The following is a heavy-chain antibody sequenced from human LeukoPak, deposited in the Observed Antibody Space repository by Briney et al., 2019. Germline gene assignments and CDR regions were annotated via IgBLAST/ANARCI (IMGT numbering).Heavy chain of an antibody. V-gene: IGHV4-59*01. J-gene: IGHJ4*02. CDR2: VYYSGST. CDR1: GGSISSYY. Sequence: SETLSLTCTVSGGSISSYYWSWIRQPPGKGLEWIGYVYYSGSTNYNPSLKSRVTISVDTSKTQFSLKLSSVTAADTAVYYCARQHWGFWGGYLIDYWGQGTLVTVSS. D-gene: IGHD3-3*01. CDR3: ARQHWGFWGGYLIDY.